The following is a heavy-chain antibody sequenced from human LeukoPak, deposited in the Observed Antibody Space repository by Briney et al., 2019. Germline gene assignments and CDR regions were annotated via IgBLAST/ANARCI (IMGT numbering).Heavy chain of an antibody. J-gene: IGHJ3*02. D-gene: IGHD3-22*01. Sequence: VASVKVSCKASGDTFSSYAISWVRQAPGQGLEWMGGILPIYGTTNYAQKIQGRVTMTTDTSTNTAYMELSSLRSEDTAVYYCAREDLSTAMIVASNLDAFDIWGQGTMVTVSS. V-gene: IGHV1-69*05. CDR1: GDTFSSYA. CDR3: AREDLSTAMIVASNLDAFDI. CDR2: ILPIYGTT.